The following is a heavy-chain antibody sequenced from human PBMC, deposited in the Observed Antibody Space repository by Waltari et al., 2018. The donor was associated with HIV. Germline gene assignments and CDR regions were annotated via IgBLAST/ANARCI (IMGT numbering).Heavy chain of an antibody. J-gene: IGHJ4*02. V-gene: IGHV3-72*01. CDR2: SRNRANSHTT. CDR3: ARAVNTDWGYFGC. D-gene: IGHD7-27*01. Sequence: EVQLVESGGDLVQPGWSLRLSCEASGFTSRAYSTDWVRPAPGKGLEWVARSRNRANSHTTEYAASVKGRFTISRDASGNSLLLQMNSLTPEDTAVYYCARAVNTDWGYFGCWGLGALVTVSS. CDR1: GFTSRAYS.